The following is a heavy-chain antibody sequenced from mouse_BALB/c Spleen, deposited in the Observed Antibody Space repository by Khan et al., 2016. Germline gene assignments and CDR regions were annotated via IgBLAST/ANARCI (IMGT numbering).Heavy chain of an antibody. CDR3: AYYGGSYAMVY. D-gene: IGHD1-1*01. Sequence: VQLKESGAELVKPGASVKLSCTASGFNIKDTYMHWVKQRPEQGLEWIGRIDPANGNTKYDPKFQGKATITADTSSNTAYLQLSRLTSEDTAAYFCAYYGGSYAMVYWGPGASFTVSS. J-gene: IGHJ4*01. V-gene: IGHV14-3*02. CDR2: IDPANGNT. CDR1: GFNIKDTY.